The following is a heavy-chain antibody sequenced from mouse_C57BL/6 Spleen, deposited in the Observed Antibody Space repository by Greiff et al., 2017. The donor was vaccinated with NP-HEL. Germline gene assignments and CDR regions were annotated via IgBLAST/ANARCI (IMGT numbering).Heavy chain of an antibody. V-gene: IGHV1-50*01. CDR3: ARGRFFAY. J-gene: IGHJ3*01. CDR2: IDPSDSYT. CDR1: GYTFTSYW. Sequence: QVHVKQPGAELVKPGASVKLSCKASGYTFTSYWMQWVKQRPGQGLEWIGEIDPSDSYTNYNQKFKGKATLTVDTSSSTAYMQLSSLTSEDSAVYYCARGRFFAYWGQGTLVTVSA.